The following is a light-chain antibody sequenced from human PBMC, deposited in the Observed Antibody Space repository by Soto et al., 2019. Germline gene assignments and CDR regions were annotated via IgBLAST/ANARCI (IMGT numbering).Light chain of an antibody. Sequence: DIQMTQSPSSLPASVGYRVTMTCRASQVIRNDLGWYQQKPGKAPKRLIYAAYTLQSGVPSRFSGSGSGTEFTLTISSLQAEDFATYYCLQHYRYPRTFGQGTKVDIK. J-gene: IGKJ1*01. CDR2: AAY. CDR3: LQHYRYPRT. CDR1: QVIRND. V-gene: IGKV1-17*01.